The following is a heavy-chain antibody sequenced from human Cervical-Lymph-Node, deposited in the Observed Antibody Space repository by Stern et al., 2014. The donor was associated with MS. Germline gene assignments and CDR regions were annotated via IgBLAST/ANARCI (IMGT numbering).Heavy chain of an antibody. CDR2: IYWDDDK. CDR1: GFSLSTSGVG. CDR3: AHRRYISSWYGMDYFDY. J-gene: IGHJ4*02. Sequence: QITLKESGPTLVKPTQTLTLTCTFSGFSLSTSGVGVGWIRQPPGKALEWLALIYWDDDKRYSPSLKSRLTITKDTSKNQVVLTMTNMDPVDTATYYCAHRRYISSWYGMDYFDYWGQGTLVTVSS. V-gene: IGHV2-5*02. D-gene: IGHD6-13*01.